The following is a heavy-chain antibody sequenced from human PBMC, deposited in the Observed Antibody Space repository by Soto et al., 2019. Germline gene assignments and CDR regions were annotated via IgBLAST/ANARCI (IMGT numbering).Heavy chain of an antibody. Sequence: SQTLSLTCAISGESVSSNSAAWNWIWQSPSRGLEWLGRTYFRSKWYDDYAVSVKSRITINPDTAKNQFSLQLNSVTPEDTAVYLCARSSGWHGIYFYSYMHVWGQGTTVTVS. CDR3: ARSSGWHGIYFYSYMHV. CDR2: TYFRSKWYD. V-gene: IGHV6-1*01. D-gene: IGHD6-19*01. CDR1: GESVSSNSAA. J-gene: IGHJ6*02.